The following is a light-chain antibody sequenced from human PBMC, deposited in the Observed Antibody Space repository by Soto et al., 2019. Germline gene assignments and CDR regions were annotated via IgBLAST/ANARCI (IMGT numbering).Light chain of an antibody. J-gene: IGKJ5*01. Sequence: DIQMTQSPSFLSASVGDRVTMTCRASQSIASFLNWYQQKPGKAPKLLIYDASSVQSGVPSRFTGSGSGTDFTLTISSLQPEDFATYYCQQSYTTPITFGQGTRLEIK. CDR2: DAS. CDR3: QQSYTTPIT. V-gene: IGKV1-39*01. CDR1: QSIASF.